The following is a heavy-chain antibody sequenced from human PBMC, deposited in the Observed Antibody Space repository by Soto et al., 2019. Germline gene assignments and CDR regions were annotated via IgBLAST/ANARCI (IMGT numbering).Heavy chain of an antibody. D-gene: IGHD6-6*01. J-gene: IGHJ4*02. CDR1: GFTFSNYG. V-gene: IGHV3-48*02. CDR2: ISSNSATR. Sequence: EVQLVESGGGLVQPGGSLRLSCAASGFTFSNYGMNWVRQAPGKGLAWVSYISSNSATRQYADSVKGRFTISRDKAKNSLYLQMNSLRDEDTAVYYWARGGAARPDYWGQGTLFTVSS. CDR3: ARGGAARPDY.